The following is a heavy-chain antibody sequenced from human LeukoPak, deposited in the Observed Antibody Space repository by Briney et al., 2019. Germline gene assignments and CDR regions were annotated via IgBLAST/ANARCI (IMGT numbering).Heavy chain of an antibody. V-gene: IGHV3-23*01. D-gene: IGHD2-2*01. CDR3: AKTPPPPAARNWFDP. CDR2: ISGSGSST. J-gene: IGHJ5*02. Sequence: GGSLRLSCAVSGFTFSSYAMSWVRQAPGKGLEWVSAISGSGSSTYYADSVKGRFTISRDNSKNTLYLQMNSLRAEDTAVYYCAKTPPPPAARNWFDPWGQGTLVTVSS. CDR1: GFTFSSYA.